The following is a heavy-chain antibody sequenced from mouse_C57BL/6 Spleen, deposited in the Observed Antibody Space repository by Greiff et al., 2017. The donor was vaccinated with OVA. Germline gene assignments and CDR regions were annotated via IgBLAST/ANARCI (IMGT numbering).Heavy chain of an antibody. D-gene: IGHD2-3*01. CDR2: INPSNGGT. J-gene: IGHJ2*01. CDR3: ASDRGDGYYFDY. CDR1: GYTFTSYW. V-gene: IGHV1-53*01. Sequence: VQLQQPGTELVKPGASVKLSCKASGYTFTSYWMHWVKQRPGQGLEWIGNINPSNGGTNYNEKFKSKATMTVDKSSSTAYMQLSSLTSEDSAVYYCASDRGDGYYFDYWGQGTTLTVSS.